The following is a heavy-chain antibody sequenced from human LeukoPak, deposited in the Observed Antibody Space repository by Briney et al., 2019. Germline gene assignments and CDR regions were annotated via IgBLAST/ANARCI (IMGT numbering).Heavy chain of an antibody. CDR3: ARTYYDILTSYYEFDY. D-gene: IGHD3-9*01. J-gene: IGHJ4*02. Sequence: SETLSLTCTVSGGSINNYYWNWIRQPPGKGLEWIGYIHSTGLTDYKPSLTSRVTISLDTSKNQFSLKLISVTAADTAVYYCARTYYDILTSYYEFDYWGQGILVTVSS. V-gene: IGHV4-59*01. CDR2: IHSTGLT. CDR1: GGSINNYY.